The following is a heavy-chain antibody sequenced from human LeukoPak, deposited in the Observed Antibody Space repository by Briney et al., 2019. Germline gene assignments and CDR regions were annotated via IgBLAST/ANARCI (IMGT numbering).Heavy chain of an antibody. Sequence: PGGSLRLSCAASGFTFSSYSMNWVRQAPGKGLEWVSYISSSSSTIYYADSVKGRFTISRDNAKNSLYLQMNSLRAEDTAVYYCARAILGGWYEDAPGYWGQGTLVTVSS. CDR2: ISSSSSTI. D-gene: IGHD6-19*01. CDR1: GFTFSSYS. V-gene: IGHV3-48*01. CDR3: ARAILGGWYEDAPGY. J-gene: IGHJ4*02.